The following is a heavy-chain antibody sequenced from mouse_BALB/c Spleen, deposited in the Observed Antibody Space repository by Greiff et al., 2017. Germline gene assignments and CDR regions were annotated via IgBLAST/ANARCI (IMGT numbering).Heavy chain of an antibody. CDR1: GFNIKDYY. D-gene: IGHD1-1*02. J-gene: IGHJ2*01. CDR3: NNDCGGSYPYFDY. CDR2: IDPENGDT. Sequence: EVQLQQSGAELVRPGASVKLSCTASGFNIKDYYMHWVKQRPEQGLEWIGWIDPENGDTEYAPKFQGKATMTADTSSNTAYLQLSSLTSEDTAVYACNNDCGGSYPYFDYWGQGTTLTVSS. V-gene: IGHV14-4*02.